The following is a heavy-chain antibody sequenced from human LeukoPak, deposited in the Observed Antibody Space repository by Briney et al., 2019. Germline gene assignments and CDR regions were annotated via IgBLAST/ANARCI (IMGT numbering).Heavy chain of an antibody. CDR3: ARDRNTDFWSGYYTNYFDD. Sequence: GGSLRLSCAASGFTFSSFWMTWVRQAPGKGLEWVATIKQDGSEKYYVDSVKGRFTISRDNAKNSLYLHMNSLRAGDTAVYYCARDRNTDFWSGYYTNYFDDWGQGTLVSVSS. D-gene: IGHD3-3*01. CDR2: IKQDGSEK. V-gene: IGHV3-7*01. CDR1: GFTFSSFW. J-gene: IGHJ4*02.